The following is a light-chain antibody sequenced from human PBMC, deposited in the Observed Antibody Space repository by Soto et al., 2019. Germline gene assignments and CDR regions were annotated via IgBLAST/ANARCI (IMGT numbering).Light chain of an antibody. CDR3: QQRGNWPKT. CDR1: QSVSSS. CDR2: DAS. V-gene: IGKV3-11*01. J-gene: IGKJ1*01. Sequence: EIVLTQSPATLSLSPGERATLSCRASQSVSSSLVWYQQKPGQAPRLLIYDASNRATGIPARFSGSGSGTDFTLTISSLEPEDFAVYYCQQRGNWPKTFGQGTRWIS.